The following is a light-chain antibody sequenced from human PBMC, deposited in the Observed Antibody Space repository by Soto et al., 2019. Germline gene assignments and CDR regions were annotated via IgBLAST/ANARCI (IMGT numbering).Light chain of an antibody. J-gene: IGKJ4*01. V-gene: IGKV1-39*01. CDR1: QSISNL. Sequence: DIQLTQSPSSLSASVGDRVSVTCRASQSISNLLNWYQQKQGKAPKLLIYAASSLQSGVPARFSGSGARTDFTLTISSLQPEDFATYYCQQGYSSPLTFGGWTKVEVK. CDR3: QQGYSSPLT. CDR2: AAS.